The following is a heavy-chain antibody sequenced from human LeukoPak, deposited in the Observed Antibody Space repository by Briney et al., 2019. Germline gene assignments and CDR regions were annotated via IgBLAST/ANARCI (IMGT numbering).Heavy chain of an antibody. Sequence: GGSLRLSCAASGFTFSSYWMHWVRQAPGKGLVWVSRINSDGSSTGYADSVKGRFTISRDNAKNTLYLQMNSLRAEDTAVYYCARAYGSGSYYMGYYYYMDVWGKGTTVTVSS. CDR2: INSDGSST. CDR3: ARAYGSGSYYMGYYYYMDV. D-gene: IGHD3-10*01. J-gene: IGHJ6*03. V-gene: IGHV3-74*01. CDR1: GFTFSSYW.